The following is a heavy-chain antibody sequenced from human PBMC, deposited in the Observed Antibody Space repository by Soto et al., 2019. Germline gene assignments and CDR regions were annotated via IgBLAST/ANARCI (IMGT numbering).Heavy chain of an antibody. D-gene: IGHD3-10*01. J-gene: IGHJ6*02. CDR2: ISSSSSYT. CDR3: VRDMVRGVNSPYYYGMDV. Sequence: QVQLVESGGGLVKPGGSLRLSCAASGFTFSDYYMSWIRQAPGKGLEWVSYISSSSSYTNYADSVKGRFTISRDNAKNSLYLQMNSLRAEDTAVYYCVRDMVRGVNSPYYYGMDVWGQGTTVTVSS. CDR1: GFTFSDYY. V-gene: IGHV3-11*06.